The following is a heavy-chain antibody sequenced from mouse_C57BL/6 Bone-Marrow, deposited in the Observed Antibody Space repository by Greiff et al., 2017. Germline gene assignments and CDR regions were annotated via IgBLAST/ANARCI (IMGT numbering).Heavy chain of an antibody. CDR1: GYTFTSYW. CDR3: ARGVWTLFAY. V-gene: IGHV1-50*01. Sequence: QVQLQQPGAELVKPGASVKLSCKASGYTFTSYWMQWVKQRPGQGLEWIGEIDPSDSYTNYNQKFKGKATLTVDTSSSTAYMQLSSLTSEDSAVYYGARGVWTLFAYGGQGTLVTVSA. CDR2: IDPSDSYT. D-gene: IGHD2-10*02. J-gene: IGHJ3*01.